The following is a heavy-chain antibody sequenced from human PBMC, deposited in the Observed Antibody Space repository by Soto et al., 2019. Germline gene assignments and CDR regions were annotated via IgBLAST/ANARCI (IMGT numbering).Heavy chain of an antibody. CDR3: ARVRRYDILTGSHFAY. CDR1: GYTFTGYY. Sequence: ASVKVSCKASGYTFTGYYMHWVRQAPGQGLEWMGWINPNSGGTNYAQKFQGRVTMTRDTSISTAYMELSRLRSDDTAVYYCARVRRYDILTGSHFAYWGQGTLVTV. J-gene: IGHJ4*02. V-gene: IGHV1-2*02. D-gene: IGHD3-9*01. CDR2: INPNSGGT.